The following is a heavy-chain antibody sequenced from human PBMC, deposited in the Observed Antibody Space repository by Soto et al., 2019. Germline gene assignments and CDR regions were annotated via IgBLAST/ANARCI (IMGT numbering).Heavy chain of an antibody. CDR2: INHSGST. Sequence: QVQLQQWGAGLLKPSETLSLTCAVYGGSFSGYSWTWIRQPPGTGLEGIGEINHSGSTNYNPSLKSRVTISVDTSKNQFSLKLTSLTAADTAVYYCARDKITGLFDYWGQGTLVTVSS. CDR3: ARDKITGLFDY. V-gene: IGHV4-34*01. D-gene: IGHD2-8*02. CDR1: GGSFSGYS. J-gene: IGHJ4*02.